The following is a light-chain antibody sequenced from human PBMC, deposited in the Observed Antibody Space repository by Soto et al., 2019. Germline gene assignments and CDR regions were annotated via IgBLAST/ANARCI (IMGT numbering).Light chain of an antibody. V-gene: IGLV2-18*02. Sequence: QSVLTQPPSVSGSPGQSVTISCTGTSSDVGSYNRVSWYQQPPGTAPKLMIYDVSNRPSGVPDRFSGSKSGNAASLTITGLQAEDEADYYCSSYTSSSTYVFGTGTKFTVL. CDR3: SSYTSSSTYV. CDR1: SSDVGSYNR. CDR2: DVS. J-gene: IGLJ1*01.